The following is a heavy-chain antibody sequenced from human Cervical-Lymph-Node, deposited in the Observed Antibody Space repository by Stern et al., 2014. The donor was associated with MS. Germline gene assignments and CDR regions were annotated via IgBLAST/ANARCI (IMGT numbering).Heavy chain of an antibody. V-gene: IGHV1-69*01. CDR3: ARHQAGIAAD. J-gene: IGHJ4*02. D-gene: IGHD6-13*01. Sequence: VQLVESGAEVKKPGSSVKVSCKASGDTFSSLDIGWVRHAPGQGPEWLGGTTPLFGTANYAQNLQGRVTFSADDSTSTTYMELSSLRSEDTAVYYCARHQAGIAADWGQGTLVTVSS. CDR1: GDTFSSLD. CDR2: TTPLFGTA.